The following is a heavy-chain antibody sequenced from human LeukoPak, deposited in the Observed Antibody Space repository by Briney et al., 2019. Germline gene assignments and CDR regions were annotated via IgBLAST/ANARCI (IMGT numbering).Heavy chain of an antibody. V-gene: IGHV3-23*01. D-gene: IGHD2-2*01. J-gene: IGHJ4*02. CDR2: ISGSGGST. CDR1: GFTFSSYD. Sequence: GGSLRLSCAASGFTFSSYDMSWVRQAPGKGLEWVSAISGSGGSTYYADSVKGRFTISRDNSKNTLYLQMNSLRAEDTAVYYCAKLPTPYCSSTSCYSFDYWGQGTLVTVSS. CDR3: AKLPTPYCSSTSCYSFDY.